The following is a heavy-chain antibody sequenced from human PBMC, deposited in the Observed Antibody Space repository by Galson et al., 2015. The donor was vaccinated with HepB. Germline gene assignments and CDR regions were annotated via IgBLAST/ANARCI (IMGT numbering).Heavy chain of an antibody. CDR1: GFTVSSNY. CDR2: IYSGGST. V-gene: IGHV3-53*01. D-gene: IGHD2-15*01. CDR3: ARDIVVVVAATPKLVHYGMDV. J-gene: IGHJ6*02. Sequence: SLRLSCAASGFTVSSNYMSWVRQAPGKGLEWVSVIYSGGSTYYADSVKGRFTISRDNSKNTLYLQMNSLRAEDTAVYYCARDIVVVVAATPKLVHYGMDVWGQGTTVTVSS.